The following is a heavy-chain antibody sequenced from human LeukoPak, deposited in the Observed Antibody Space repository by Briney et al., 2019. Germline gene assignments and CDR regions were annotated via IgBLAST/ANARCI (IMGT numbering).Heavy chain of an antibody. D-gene: IGHD5-12*01. CDR2: ISGSGGST. CDR1: GFTFSSYA. Sequence: PGGSLRLSCAASGFTFSSYAMSWVRQAPGKGLEWVSAISGSGGSTYYADSVKGRFTISRDNSKNTLYLQMNSLRAEDTAVCYCAKSYRSGYDWYYFDYWGQGTLVTVSS. J-gene: IGHJ4*02. V-gene: IGHV3-23*01. CDR3: AKSYRSGYDWYYFDY.